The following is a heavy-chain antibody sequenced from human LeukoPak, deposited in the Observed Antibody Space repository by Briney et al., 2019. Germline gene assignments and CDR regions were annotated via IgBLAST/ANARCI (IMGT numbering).Heavy chain of an antibody. D-gene: IGHD3-22*01. CDR2: IIPIFGTA. CDR3: ALQSGDDSSGYYYDWFDP. V-gene: IGHV1-69*05. Sequence: SVKVSCKASGGTFSSYAISWVRQAPGQGLEWMGGIIPIFGTANYAQKFQGRVTITTDESTSTAYMELSSLRSEDTAVYYCALQSGDDSSGYYYDWFDPWGQGTLVTVSS. J-gene: IGHJ5*02. CDR1: GGTFSSYA.